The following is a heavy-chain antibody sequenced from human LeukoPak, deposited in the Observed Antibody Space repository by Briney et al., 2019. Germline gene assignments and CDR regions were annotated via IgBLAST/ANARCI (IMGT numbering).Heavy chain of an antibody. J-gene: IGHJ4*02. CDR2: INRDGSRT. D-gene: IGHD5-18*01. V-gene: IGHV3-74*01. Sequence: PGGSLRLSCAASGFTVSNHWMHWVRQAPGKGLMWVSRINRDGSRTDYADSVKGRFTISRDDAKNTLYLQVNSLRAEDTAVYFCARGGSDTAMAHDYWGQGTLVTVSS. CDR1: GFTVSNHW. CDR3: ARGGSDTAMAHDY.